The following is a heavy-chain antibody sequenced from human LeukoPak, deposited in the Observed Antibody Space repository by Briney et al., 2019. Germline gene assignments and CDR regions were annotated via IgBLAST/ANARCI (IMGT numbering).Heavy chain of an antibody. Sequence: GPLSFSCAASGFTFDDYGMSWLRQAPGKGLNWGSGLNWNGGSTGCADSVKGRFTISRDNAKNSLYLQMNSLRAQDTALYHCARLSVGGRYVFDYWGQGTLVTVS. CDR1: GFTFDDYG. D-gene: IGHD1-26*01. CDR3: ARLSVGGRYVFDY. J-gene: IGHJ4*02. CDR2: LNWNGGST. V-gene: IGHV3-20*01.